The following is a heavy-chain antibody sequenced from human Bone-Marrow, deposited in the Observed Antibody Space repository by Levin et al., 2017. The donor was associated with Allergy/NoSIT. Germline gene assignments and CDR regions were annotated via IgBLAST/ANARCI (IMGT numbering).Heavy chain of an antibody. CDR2: INSNSGDT. CDR1: GYNFRGYF. CDR3: ARSRYGYDSDHFDF. V-gene: IGHV1-2*06. D-gene: IGHD5-24*01. J-gene: IGHJ4*02. Sequence: GGSLRLSCKASGYNFRGYFLHWLRQAPGQGPEWMGRINSNSGDTRYAQKFQGRVTMTTDTSVSSVYMELKSLKSDDAAVYYCARSRYGYDSDHFDFWGQGSLVTVSS.